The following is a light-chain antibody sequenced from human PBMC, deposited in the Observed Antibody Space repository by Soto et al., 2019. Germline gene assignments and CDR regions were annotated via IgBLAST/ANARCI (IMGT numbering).Light chain of an antibody. J-gene: IGKJ1*01. Sequence: EVVLTQSPDTLSLSPGDTATLSCRASQSLRSTYIAWYQQRPGQAPRLPIYGASFRATGIPVRFSGRGSGTDFTLSISRLEPEDFAVYYCQQYVTSPRTFGQGTKVDIK. CDR3: QQYVTSPRT. CDR1: QSLRSTY. V-gene: IGKV3-20*01. CDR2: GAS.